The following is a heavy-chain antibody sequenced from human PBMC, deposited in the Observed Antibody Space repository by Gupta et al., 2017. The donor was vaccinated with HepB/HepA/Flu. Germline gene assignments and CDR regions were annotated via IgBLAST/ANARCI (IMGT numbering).Heavy chain of an antibody. Sequence: QVQLQESGPRLVKPSQTLSLTCAVSGDSITSGDYYWSWIRQTPGKGLEWIGYINHSGSGYNNPSLKSRVSTSGDKSKNQFSLKLTSVTPADTSLYDGARMGITLGGTDPELWGQGTLGAVS. J-gene: IGHJ4*02. D-gene: IGHD3-16*01. CDR1: GDSITSGDYY. V-gene: IGHV4-30-4*01. CDR2: INHSGSG. CDR3: ARMGITLGGTDPEL.